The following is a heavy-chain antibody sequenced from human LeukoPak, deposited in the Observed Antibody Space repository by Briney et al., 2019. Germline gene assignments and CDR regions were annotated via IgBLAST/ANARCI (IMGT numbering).Heavy chain of an antibody. CDR1: GGSISSYY. CDR2: IYYSGST. V-gene: IGHV4-59*01. D-gene: IGHD5-24*01. J-gene: IGHJ3*02. CDR3: ARDPGEMATIWEAAFDI. Sequence: SETLSLTCTVSGGSISSYYWSWIRQPPGKGLEWIGYIYYSGSTNYNPSLKSRVTISVDTSKNKFSLKLSSVTAADTAVYYCARDPGEMATIWEAAFDIRGQGTMVTVSS.